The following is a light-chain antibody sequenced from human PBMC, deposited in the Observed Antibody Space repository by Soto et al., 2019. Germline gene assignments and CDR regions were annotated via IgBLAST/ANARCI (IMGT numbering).Light chain of an antibody. CDR3: SSFTTANTVV. Sequence: QSALTQPASVSGSPGQSITITCTGSRSDIGSYNYVSWYQHHPGKAPRLIVFEVNNRPSGVSYRFSGSKSGNTASLTISGLQADDESDYFCSSFTTANTVVFGGGTKLTVL. CDR2: EVN. CDR1: RSDIGSYNY. J-gene: IGLJ2*01. V-gene: IGLV2-14*01.